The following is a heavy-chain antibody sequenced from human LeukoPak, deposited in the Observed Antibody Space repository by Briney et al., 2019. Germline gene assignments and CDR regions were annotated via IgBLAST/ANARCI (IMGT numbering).Heavy chain of an antibody. CDR2: IYYSGST. Sequence: AETLSHTCTVSGGSISSYYWSWIRQPPGKGLEWIGYIYYSGSTNYNPSLKSRVTISVDTSKNQFSLKLSSVTAADTAVYYCANTVVVPDYYYMEGWGKGTTVTVSS. V-gene: IGHV4-59*01. CDR3: ANTVVVPDYYYMEG. J-gene: IGHJ6*03. CDR1: GGSISSYY. D-gene: IGHD2-2*01.